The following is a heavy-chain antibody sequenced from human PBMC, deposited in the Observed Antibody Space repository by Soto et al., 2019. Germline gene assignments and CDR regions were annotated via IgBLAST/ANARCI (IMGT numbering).Heavy chain of an antibody. Sequence: PSETLSLTCAVSGYSISSGFHWGWIRQPPGKGLEWMGSIDHSGTTYYNPTLKSRVPISVVTSKNQFSPKLRSVTAADTAVYYCARHSVAEIGHWGQGTLVTVSS. CDR2: IDHSGTT. CDR3: ARHSVAEIGH. CDR1: GYSISSGFH. D-gene: IGHD2-15*01. J-gene: IGHJ4*02. V-gene: IGHV4-38-2*01.